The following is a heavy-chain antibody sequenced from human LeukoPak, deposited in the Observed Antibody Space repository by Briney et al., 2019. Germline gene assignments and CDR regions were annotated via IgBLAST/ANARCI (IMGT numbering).Heavy chain of an antibody. CDR3: AKDVRVCGTTCYGWFDP. J-gene: IGHJ5*02. V-gene: IGHV3-23*01. Sequence: GGSLRLSYTASGFTFSNYAMSWVRQAPGKGLEGVAAISGSGDNTYYADSVKGRFTISRDNSKNTLYLQMNSLRAEDTAIYYCAKDVRVCGTTCYGWFDPWGQGTLVTVSS. D-gene: IGHD2-2*01. CDR1: GFTFSNYA. CDR2: ISGSGDNT.